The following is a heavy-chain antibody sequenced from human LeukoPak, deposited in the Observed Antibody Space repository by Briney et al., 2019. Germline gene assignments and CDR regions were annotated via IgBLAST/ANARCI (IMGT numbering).Heavy chain of an antibody. CDR3: AREIVVVVAATGAFDI. CDR1: VGTFSSYA. CDR2: IIPILGIA. V-gene: IGHV1-69*04. Sequence: SVKVSCKASVGTFSSYAISWVRQAPGQALEWMGRIIPILGIANYAQKFQGRVTITADKSTSTAYMELSSLRSEDTAVYYCAREIVVVVAATGAFDIWGQGTMVTVSS. J-gene: IGHJ3*02. D-gene: IGHD2-15*01.